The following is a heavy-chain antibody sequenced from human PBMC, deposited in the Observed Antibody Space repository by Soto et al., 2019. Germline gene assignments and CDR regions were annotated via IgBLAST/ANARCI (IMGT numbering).Heavy chain of an antibody. CDR1: GYTFTNYD. D-gene: IGHD3-16*01. J-gene: IGHJ5*02. Sequence: QVQLVQSGAEIRKPGASVRVSCKASGYTFTNYDVNWVRQVPGQGLEWMGWLNPGSGDTGYAQKFQGRVTMTRNTSIGTAYMELSSLRSGDTAIYYCARMASLGTLNWFDPWGQGTLVTVSS. CDR3: ARMASLGTLNWFDP. CDR2: LNPGSGDT. V-gene: IGHV1-8*01.